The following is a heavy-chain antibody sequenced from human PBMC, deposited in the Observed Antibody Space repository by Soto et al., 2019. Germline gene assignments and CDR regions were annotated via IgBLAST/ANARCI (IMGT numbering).Heavy chain of an antibody. CDR2: IKQDGSDE. Sequence: EVQLVESGGGLVRPGGSLRLSCAVSGFTFRDYWMSWVRQAPGKGLEWVANIKQDGSDEYYVDSMKGRISISRDNAGNSLHLQMNSLRAEDTAVYFCARVDKIFYSSHDFWGQGTLVPVSS. CDR3: ARVDKIFYSSHDF. J-gene: IGHJ4*02. CDR1: GFTFRDYW. D-gene: IGHD2-15*01. V-gene: IGHV3-7*03.